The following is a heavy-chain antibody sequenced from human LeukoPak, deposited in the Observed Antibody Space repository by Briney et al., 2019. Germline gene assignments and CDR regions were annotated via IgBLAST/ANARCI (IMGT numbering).Heavy chain of an antibody. V-gene: IGHV4-34*01. J-gene: IGHJ4*02. CDR1: GGSFSGYY. CDR3: ARAVVRGVFDY. Sequence: SETLSLTCAVYGGSFSGYYWSWIRQPPGKGLEWIGEINHSGSTNYNPSLKSRVTISVDTSKNQFSLKLSSVTAADTAVYYCARAVVRGVFDYWGQGTLVTVSS. D-gene: IGHD3-10*01. CDR2: INHSGST.